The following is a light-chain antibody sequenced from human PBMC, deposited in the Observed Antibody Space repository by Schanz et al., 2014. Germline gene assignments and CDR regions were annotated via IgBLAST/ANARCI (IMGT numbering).Light chain of an antibody. CDR2: DVS. Sequence: EIVLTQSPGTLSLSPGERATLSCRASQSVSSNYLAWYQQKPGQAPRLVIYDVSTRATGIPDRFRGSGSGTDFTLTISRLEPEDFAAYYCQQYGSSPRAFGQGTKLEIK. J-gene: IGKJ2*01. CDR3: QQYGSSPRA. V-gene: IGKV3-20*01. CDR1: QSVSSNY.